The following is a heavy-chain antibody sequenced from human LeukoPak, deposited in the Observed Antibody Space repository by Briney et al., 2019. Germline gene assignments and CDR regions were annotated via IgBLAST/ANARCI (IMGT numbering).Heavy chain of an antibody. Sequence: PSETLSLTCTVSGGSISSSSYYWGWIRQPPGKGLEWIGYIYYSGSTNYNPSLKSRVTISVDTSKNQFSLKLSSVTAADTAVYYCARGSWIVVWGGYYFDYWGQGTLVTVSS. V-gene: IGHV4-61*05. D-gene: IGHD3-22*01. CDR1: GGSISSSSYY. CDR2: IYYSGST. J-gene: IGHJ4*02. CDR3: ARGSWIVVWGGYYFDY.